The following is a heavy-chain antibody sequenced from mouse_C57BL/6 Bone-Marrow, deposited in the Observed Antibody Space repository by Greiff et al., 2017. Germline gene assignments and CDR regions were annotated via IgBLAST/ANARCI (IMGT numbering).Heavy chain of an antibody. CDR1: GYTFTEYT. CDR3: ARHEDYYGSSYLYYFDY. CDR2: FYPGSGSI. J-gene: IGHJ2*01. D-gene: IGHD1-1*01. V-gene: IGHV1-62-2*01. Sequence: VQLQQSGAELVKPGASVQLSCKASGYTFTEYTIHWVKQRSGQGLEWIGWFYPGSGSIKYNEKFKDKATLTADKSSSTVYMELSRLTSEDSAVYFCARHEDYYGSSYLYYFDYWGQGTTLTVSS.